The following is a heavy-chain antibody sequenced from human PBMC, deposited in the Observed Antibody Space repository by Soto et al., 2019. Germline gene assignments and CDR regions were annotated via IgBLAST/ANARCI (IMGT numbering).Heavy chain of an antibody. CDR2: IYSGGST. J-gene: IGHJ4*02. CDR1: GFTVSSNY. D-gene: IGHD6-19*01. Sequence: PVGSLSLSCAASGFTVSSNYMSWVRQAPGKGLEWVSVIYSGGSTYYADSVKGRFTISRDNSKNTLYLQMNSLRAEDTAVYYCARDGAVAGRDYWGQGTLVTVSS. CDR3: ARDGAVAGRDY. V-gene: IGHV3-53*01.